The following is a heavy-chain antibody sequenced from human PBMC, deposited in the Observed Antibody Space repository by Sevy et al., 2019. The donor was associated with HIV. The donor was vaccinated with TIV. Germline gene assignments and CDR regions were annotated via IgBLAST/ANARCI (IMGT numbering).Heavy chain of an antibody. V-gene: IGHV3-53*01. Sequence: GGSLRLSCAASGFTVSSNYMSWVRQAPGKGLEWVSVIYSGGSTYYADSVKGRFTISRDNSKNTLYLQMNSLRAEDTAVYYCARVVFPGRAMIRGTYNWFDPWGQGTLVTVSS. CDR1: GFTVSSNY. CDR2: IYSGGST. CDR3: ARVVFPGRAMIRGTYNWFDP. D-gene: IGHD3-22*01. J-gene: IGHJ5*02.